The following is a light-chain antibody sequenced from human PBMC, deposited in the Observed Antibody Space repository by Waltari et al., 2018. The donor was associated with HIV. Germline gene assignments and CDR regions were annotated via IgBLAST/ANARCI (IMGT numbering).Light chain of an antibody. Sequence: QSALTQPRSVSGSPGQSVTVSCIGSYTDVGAYNSVSWYQQHPGKAPKLLIYDVNKRPSGVPDRVSASRSGHVASLTISGLQVEDEADYSCCSYAGGHTYVFGGGTEVTVL. CDR1: YTDVGAYNS. CDR2: DVN. J-gene: IGLJ1*01. V-gene: IGLV2-11*01. CDR3: CSYAGGHTYV.